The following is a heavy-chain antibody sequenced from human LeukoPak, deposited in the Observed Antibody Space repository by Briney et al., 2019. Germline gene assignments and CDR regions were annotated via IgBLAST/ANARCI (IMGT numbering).Heavy chain of an antibody. CDR1: GFTFSSYE. D-gene: IGHD6-13*01. V-gene: IGHV3-48*03. J-gene: IGHJ4*02. Sequence: GGSLRLSCAASGFTFSSYEMNWVRQAPGKGLEWVSYISSSGSTIYYADSVKGRFTISRDNAKSALYLEMSDLRVEDTAVYYCAAGTAADYWGQGTLVIVSS. CDR2: ISSSGSTI. CDR3: AAGTAADY.